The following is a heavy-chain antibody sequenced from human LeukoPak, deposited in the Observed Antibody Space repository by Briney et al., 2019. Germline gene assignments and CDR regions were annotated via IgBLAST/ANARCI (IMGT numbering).Heavy chain of an antibody. Sequence: SETLSLTCAVYGGSFSGYYWSWIRQPPGKGLEWIGEINHSGSTNYNPFLKSRVTISVDTSKNQFSLKLSSVTAADTAVYYCARTYYGSGSYSSNYYYYGMDVWGKGTTVTVSS. V-gene: IGHV4-34*01. CDR2: INHSGST. CDR1: GGSFSGYY. D-gene: IGHD3-10*01. CDR3: ARTYYGSGSYSSNYYYYGMDV. J-gene: IGHJ6*04.